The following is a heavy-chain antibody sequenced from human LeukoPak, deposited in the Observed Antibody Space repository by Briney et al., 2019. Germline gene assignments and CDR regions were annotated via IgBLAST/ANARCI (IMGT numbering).Heavy chain of an antibody. D-gene: IGHD4-17*01. CDR1: GYTFTGYY. J-gene: IGHJ5*02. CDR3: ARGSHYGDYTNWFDP. V-gene: IGHV1-2*06. CDR2: INPNSGGT. Sequence: ASVKVSCKASGYTFTGYYMHWVRQAPGQGLEWMGRINPNSGGTNYAQKFQGRVTMTRDTSISTAYMELSRLRSDDTAVYYCARGSHYGDYTNWFDPWGQGTLVTVSS.